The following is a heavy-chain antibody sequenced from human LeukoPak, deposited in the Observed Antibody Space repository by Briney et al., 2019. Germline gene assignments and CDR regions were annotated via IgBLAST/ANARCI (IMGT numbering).Heavy chain of an antibody. CDR3: ARGSEYYYYYYMDV. J-gene: IGHJ6*03. CDR1: GYSISSGYY. CDR2: IYRSGST. V-gene: IGHV4-38-2*02. Sequence: PSETLSLTCTVSGYSISSGYYWVWIRQPPGKGLEWIGSIYRSGSTNYNPSLKSRVTISVDTSQNQFSLKLSSVTAADTAVYYCARGSEYYYYYYMDVWGKGTTVTVSS.